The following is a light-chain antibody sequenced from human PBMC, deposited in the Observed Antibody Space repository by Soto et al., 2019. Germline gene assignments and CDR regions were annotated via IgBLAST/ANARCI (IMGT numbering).Light chain of an antibody. CDR3: FSYTSSGTYV. CDR1: SSDVGNYKY. V-gene: IGLV2-14*01. CDR2: EVS. Sequence: QSSITHPASLSGSPGQSNTISCTGTSSDVGNYKYVSWYQQHPGKAPKLMIYEVSNRPSGVSNRFSGSKSGNTASLTISGLQAEDETDYYCFSYTSSGTYVFGTGTKVTVL. J-gene: IGLJ1*01.